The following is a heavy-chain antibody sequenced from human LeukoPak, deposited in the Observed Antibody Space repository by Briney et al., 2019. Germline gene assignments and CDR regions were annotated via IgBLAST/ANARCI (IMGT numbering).Heavy chain of an antibody. J-gene: IGHJ4*02. CDR3: ARGDCSGGSCYQA. V-gene: IGHV3-21*01. CDR1: GFTFSSYN. Sequence: PGGSLRLSRAASGFTFSSYNMNWVRQAPGEGLGWVSSISSSSSYIYYADSVKGRFTISRDNAKNSLYLQMNSQRAEDTAVYYCARGDCSGGSCYQAWGQGTLVTVSS. D-gene: IGHD2-15*01. CDR2: ISSSSSYI.